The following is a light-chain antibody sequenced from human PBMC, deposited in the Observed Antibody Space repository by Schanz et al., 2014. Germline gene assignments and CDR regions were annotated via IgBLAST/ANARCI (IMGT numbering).Light chain of an antibody. Sequence: QSVLTQPPSVSAAPGQKVTISCSGSSSNIGNNYVSWYQQLPGTAPKLLIYANNNRPSGVPDRFSGSKSGNTASLTVSGLQAEDEADYYCQSYDSSLSGSWVFGGGTKLTVL. J-gene: IGLJ3*02. V-gene: IGLV1-40*01. CDR1: SSNIGNNY. CDR3: QSYDSSLSGSWV. CDR2: ANN.